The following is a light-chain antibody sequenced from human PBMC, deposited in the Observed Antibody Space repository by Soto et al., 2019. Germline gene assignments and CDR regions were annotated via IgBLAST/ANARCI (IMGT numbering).Light chain of an antibody. J-gene: IGLJ3*02. CDR3: CSYTHTFPLV. CDR1: SSDIGTYNS. V-gene: IGLV2-14*01. CDR2: EVI. Sequence: QSALTQPDSGSGSPGQSITISCTGTSSDIGTYNSVYWYQHHPGKAPKLLIFEVIDRPSGVSDRFSGSKSSNTASLTISGLQPEDDDDYYCCSYTHTFPLVFGGATKLTV.